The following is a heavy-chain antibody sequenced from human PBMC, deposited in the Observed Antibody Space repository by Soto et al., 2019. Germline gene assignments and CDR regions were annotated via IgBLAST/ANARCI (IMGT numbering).Heavy chain of an antibody. CDR1: AASFSKYY. CDR2: IYFNGNT. CDR3: ASVTFGGVVLAH. J-gene: IGHJ4*02. D-gene: IGHD3-16*01. Sequence: SETLSLTRTVSAASFSKYYWTCVRQPPGKGLEWIGYIYFNGNTNYNPSLKRRVTISVDTSKKQISLNLTSVNDADTAVYFCASVTFGGVVLAHWGQGTLVTVSS. V-gene: IGHV4-59*13.